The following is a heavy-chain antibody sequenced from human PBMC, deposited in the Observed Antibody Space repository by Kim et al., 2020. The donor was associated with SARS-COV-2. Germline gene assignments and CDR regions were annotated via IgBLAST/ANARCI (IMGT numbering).Heavy chain of an antibody. CDR3: VRTRGTL. Sequence: GGSLRLSCAASEFTFSTYWMNWVRQAPGKGLEWVANIKEDGSEKYYVDAVKGRFTISRDNAKNSLYLQMNSLRAEDTAEYYCVRTRGTLWGQGTLVTVSS. CDR1: EFTFSTYW. J-gene: IGHJ4*02. D-gene: IGHD3-10*01. V-gene: IGHV3-7*01. CDR2: IKEDGSEK.